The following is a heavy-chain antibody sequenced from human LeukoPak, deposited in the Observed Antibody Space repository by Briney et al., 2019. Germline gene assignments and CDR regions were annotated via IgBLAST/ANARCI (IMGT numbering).Heavy chain of an antibody. V-gene: IGHV3-21*01. CDR3: ARSYSSGWYRTDYYYYGMDV. CDR1: GFTFSSYS. CDR2: ISSSSSYI. J-gene: IGHJ6*02. D-gene: IGHD6-19*01. Sequence: PGGSLRLSCAASGFTFSSYSMNWVRQAPGKGLEWVSSISSSSSYIYYADSVKGRFTISRDNAKNSLYLQMNSLRAEDTAVYYCARSYSSGWYRTDYYYYGMDVWGQGTTVTVSS.